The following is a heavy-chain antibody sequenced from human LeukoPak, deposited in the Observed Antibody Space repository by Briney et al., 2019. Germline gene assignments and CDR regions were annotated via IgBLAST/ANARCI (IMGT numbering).Heavy chain of an antibody. CDR1: GYTFTSYY. D-gene: IGHD3-10*01. J-gene: IGHJ5*02. CDR3: ARGYGGYYGSGRADWFDP. Sequence: ASVKVSCKASGYTFTSYYMHWVRQAPGQGLEWMGIINPSGGSTSYAQKFQGRVTMTRDTSTSTVYMELSSLRSEDTAVYYCARGYGGYYGSGRADWFDPWGQGTLVTVSS. V-gene: IGHV1-46*01. CDR2: INPSGGST.